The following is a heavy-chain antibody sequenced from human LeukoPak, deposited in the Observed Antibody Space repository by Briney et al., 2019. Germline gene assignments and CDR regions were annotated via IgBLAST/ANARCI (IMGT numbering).Heavy chain of an antibody. D-gene: IGHD1-1*01. Sequence: GRSLRLSCAASGFTFRSYGMHWVRQAPGKGLEWVAVMWYDGSTKYHADSVKGRFTISRDNSKNTVYLQMDSLRAEDTAVYYCAKQGSTYYLDYWGQGTLVTVSS. CDR3: AKQGSTYYLDY. CDR2: MWYDGSTK. CDR1: GFTFRSYG. V-gene: IGHV3-33*06. J-gene: IGHJ4*02.